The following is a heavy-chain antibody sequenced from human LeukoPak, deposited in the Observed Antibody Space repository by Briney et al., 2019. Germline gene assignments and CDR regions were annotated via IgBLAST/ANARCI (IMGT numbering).Heavy chain of an antibody. CDR1: GYTFSSYA. CDR2: ISGSGGST. J-gene: IGHJ6*03. CDR3: AKAEEVTIFHLYYYYMDV. V-gene: IGHV3-23*01. Sequence: PGGSLRLSCAASGYTFSSYAMSWVRQAPGKGLEWVSAISGSGGSTYYADSVKGRFTISRDNSKNTLYLQMNSLRAEDTAVYYCAKAEEVTIFHLYYYYMDVWGKGTTVTVSS. D-gene: IGHD3-9*01.